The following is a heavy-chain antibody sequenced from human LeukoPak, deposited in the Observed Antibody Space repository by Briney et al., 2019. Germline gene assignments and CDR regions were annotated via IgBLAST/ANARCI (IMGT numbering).Heavy chain of an antibody. CDR3: ARGPNNAFDI. CDR2: IYHSGST. D-gene: IGHD1-14*01. J-gene: IGHJ3*02. CDR1: GYSISSGYY. V-gene: IGHV4-38-2*02. Sequence: SETLSLTCTVSGYSISSGYYWGWIRQPPGKGLEWIGSIYHSGSTYYNPSLKSRVTISVDTSKNQFSLKLSSVTAADTAVYYCARGPNNAFDIWGQGTMVTVSS.